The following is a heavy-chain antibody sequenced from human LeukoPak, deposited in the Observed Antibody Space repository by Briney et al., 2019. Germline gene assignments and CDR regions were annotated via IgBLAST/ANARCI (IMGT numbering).Heavy chain of an antibody. CDR3: ARTEYGGPERSYYYYYMDV. CDR1: GYTFTSYG. V-gene: IGHV1-18*01. CDR2: ISTYNGNT. Sequence: ASVKVSCKASGYTFTSYGINWVRQAPGQGLEWMGWISTYNGNTNYAQKLQGRVTMTTDTSTSTAYMEPRSLRSDDTAVYYCARTEYGGPERSYYYYYMDVWGKGTTVTVSS. J-gene: IGHJ6*03. D-gene: IGHD4/OR15-4a*01.